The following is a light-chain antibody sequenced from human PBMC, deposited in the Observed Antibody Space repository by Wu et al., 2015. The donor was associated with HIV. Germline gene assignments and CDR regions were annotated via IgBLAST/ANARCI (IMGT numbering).Light chain of an antibody. CDR2: DTS. CDR1: QSVNTN. J-gene: IGKJ2*01. Sequence: EIEMTQSPATLSVSPGERATLFCRATQSVNTNLAWYQQKPGQAPRLLIYDTSTRATGIPGRFSGRGSGTEFTLTISSMQSEDFAVYYCQQYNDWPRHTFGQGTKVEIK. V-gene: IGKV3-15*01. CDR3: QQYNDWPRHT.